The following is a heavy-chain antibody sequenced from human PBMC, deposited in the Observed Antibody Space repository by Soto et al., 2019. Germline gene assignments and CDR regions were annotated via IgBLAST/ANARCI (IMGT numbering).Heavy chain of an antibody. D-gene: IGHD3-9*01. CDR1: GFTFTTYG. Sequence: QAQLVESGGGVVQPGRSLRLSCAASGFTFTTYGMHWVRQAPGKGLEWLAAIWYDGSNQYYGDSVEGRFTISRDNSKTTLYLEMDGLRAEDTVVYYCARASRDGAGYLTFDKWGQGAVVTVPS. CDR3: ARASRDGAGYLTFDK. V-gene: IGHV3-33*01. J-gene: IGHJ4*02. CDR2: IWYDGSNQ.